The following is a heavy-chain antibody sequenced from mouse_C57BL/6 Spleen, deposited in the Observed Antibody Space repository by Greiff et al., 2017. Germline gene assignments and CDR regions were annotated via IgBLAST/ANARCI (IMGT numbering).Heavy chain of an antibody. D-gene: IGHD3-2*02. V-gene: IGHV3-6*01. J-gene: IGHJ2*01. CDR3: ARGDSSGVDY. CDR2: ISYDGSN. CDR1: GYSITSGYY. Sequence: VQLQQSGPGLVKPSQSLSLTCSVTGYSITSGYYWNWIRQFPGNKLEWMGYISYDGSNNYNPSLKNRISITRDTSKNQFFLKLNSVTTEDTATYYCARGDSSGVDYWGQGTTLTVSS.